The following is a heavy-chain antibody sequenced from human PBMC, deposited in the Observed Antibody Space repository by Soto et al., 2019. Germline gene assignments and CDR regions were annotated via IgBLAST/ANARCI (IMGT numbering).Heavy chain of an antibody. D-gene: IGHD6-13*01. CDR1: GYTFTRYD. CDR3: AGEGVFGSSSWYCSCFDP. J-gene: IGHJ5*02. V-gene: IGHV1-8*01. CDR2: MNPNSGNT. Sequence: ASVKVSCKASGYTFTRYDINWVRQATGQGLEWMGWMNPNSGNTGYAQKFQGRVTMTRNTSISTAYMELSSLSSVTAADTAVYYCAGEGVFGSSSWYCSCFDPWGQGTLVTVSS.